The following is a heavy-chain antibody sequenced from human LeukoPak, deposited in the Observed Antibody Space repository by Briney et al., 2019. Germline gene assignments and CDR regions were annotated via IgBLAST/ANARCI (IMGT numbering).Heavy chain of an antibody. D-gene: IGHD4-17*01. CDR2: IYYSGST. Sequence: SETLSLTCTVSGGSISSYYWSWIRQPPGKGLEWIGYIYYSGSTNYNPSLTSRVTISVDTSKNQFSLTLSSVTAADTPVYYCVSVTTMVDYGVCPVLDVWGQGTTVTVSS. CDR3: VSVTTMVDYGVCPVLDV. CDR1: GGSISSYY. J-gene: IGHJ6*02. V-gene: IGHV4-59*01.